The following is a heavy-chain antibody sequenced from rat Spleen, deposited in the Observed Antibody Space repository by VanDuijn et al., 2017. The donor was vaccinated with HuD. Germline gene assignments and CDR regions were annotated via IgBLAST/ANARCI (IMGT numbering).Heavy chain of an antibody. D-gene: IGHD1-12*01. V-gene: IGHV3-3*01. Sequence: EVQLQESGPGLVKPSQSLSLTCSVTGHSITSSYRWNWIRKFPGNKLEWMGYINSAGSTNYNPSLKSRISLTRDTSKNQFFLQVNSVTTEDTATYDCARSKPAKGHVMDAWGQGVMVTVSS. CDR3: ARSKPAKGHVMDA. CDR2: INSAGST. J-gene: IGHJ2*01. CDR1: GHSITSSYR.